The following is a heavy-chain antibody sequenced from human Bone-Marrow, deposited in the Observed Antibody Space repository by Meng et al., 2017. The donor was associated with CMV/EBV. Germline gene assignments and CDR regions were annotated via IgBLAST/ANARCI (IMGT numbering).Heavy chain of an antibody. CDR3: ARGLMLRRAPGTGVP. D-gene: IGHD3-10*01. CDR1: GGSISSSSYY. J-gene: IGHJ5*02. Sequence: SETLSLTCTVSGGSISSSSYYWGWIRPPPGKGLEWIGSIYYSGSTYYNPSLKSRFTISVDTSKNQFSLKLSCVTAADTAVYYCARGLMLRRAPGTGVPWGQGTLVTVSS. CDR2: IYYSGST. V-gene: IGHV4-39*01.